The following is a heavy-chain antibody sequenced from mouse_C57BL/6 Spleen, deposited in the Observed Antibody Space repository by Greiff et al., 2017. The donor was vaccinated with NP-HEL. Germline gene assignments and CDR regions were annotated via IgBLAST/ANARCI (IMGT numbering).Heavy chain of an antibody. V-gene: IGHV2-9-1*01. CDR3: GRHRDYVDY. Sequence: VQRVESGPGLVAPSQSLSITCTVSGFSFTSYAISWVRQPPGKGLEWLGVIWTGGGTNYNSALNSRLSISKDNSKSQVFLKMNSLQTDDTARDYGGRHRDYVDYWGQGTTLTVSS. J-gene: IGHJ2*01. D-gene: IGHD3-1*01. CDR2: IWTGGGT. CDR1: GFSFTSYA.